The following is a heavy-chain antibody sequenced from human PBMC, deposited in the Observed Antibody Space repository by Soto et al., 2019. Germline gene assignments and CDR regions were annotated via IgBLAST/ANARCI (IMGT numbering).Heavy chain of an antibody. CDR3: AKVGCSSTSCPRGFDY. CDR1: GFTLSNYA. CDR2: IGSTGDNT. J-gene: IGHJ4*02. Sequence: LSLSCAASGFTLSNYAMTWVRQAPGKGLEWVSVIGSTGDNTYYADSVKGRFTISRDNSENTLYLQTNSLRGEDTAVYYCAKVGCSSTSCPRGFDYWGQGTLVTVSS. D-gene: IGHD2-2*01. V-gene: IGHV3-23*01.